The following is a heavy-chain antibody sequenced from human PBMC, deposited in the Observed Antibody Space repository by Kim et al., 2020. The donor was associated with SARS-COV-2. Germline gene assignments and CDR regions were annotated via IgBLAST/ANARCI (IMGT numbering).Heavy chain of an antibody. Sequence: GGSLRLSCAASGFTFSSYGMHWVRQAPGKGLEWVAVIWYDGSNKYYADSVKGRFTISRDNSKNTLYLQMNSLRAEDTAVYYCARDLVAAAGRGGNYYYYYGMDVWGQGTTVTVSS. CDR1: GFTFSSYG. V-gene: IGHV3-33*01. D-gene: IGHD6-13*01. J-gene: IGHJ6*02. CDR2: IWYDGSNK. CDR3: ARDLVAAAGRGGNYYYYYGMDV.